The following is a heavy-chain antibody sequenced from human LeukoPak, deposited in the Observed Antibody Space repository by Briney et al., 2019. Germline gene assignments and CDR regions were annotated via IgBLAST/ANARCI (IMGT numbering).Heavy chain of an antibody. J-gene: IGHJ6*03. D-gene: IGHD3-10*01. Sequence: PGRSLELSCVASGITFSRHGMDWVRQAPGKGLEWVAIISYDGGNKFYADSVKGRFTISRDNSKNTLYLQLNSLRAEDTAVYYCAREVVDVVWFGGMDVWGKGTTVTVSS. V-gene: IGHV3-30*05. CDR3: AREVVDVVWFGGMDV. CDR1: GITFSRHG. CDR2: ISYDGGNK.